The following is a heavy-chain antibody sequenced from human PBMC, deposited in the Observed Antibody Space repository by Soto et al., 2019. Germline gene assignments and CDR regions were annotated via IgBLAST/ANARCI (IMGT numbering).Heavy chain of an antibody. V-gene: IGHV4-30-2*01. CDR2: IYEGGNT. J-gene: IGHJ3*02. CDR1: GGSIISDGYS. Sequence: TLSLTCAVSGGSIISDGYSWSWIRQPPGKGLQWIGHIYEGGNTYYTPSLESRVAISTDKSKNQFSLRLSSVTAADTAVYYCVRRSPEDAFDIWGQGTMVTV. CDR3: VRRSPEDAFDI.